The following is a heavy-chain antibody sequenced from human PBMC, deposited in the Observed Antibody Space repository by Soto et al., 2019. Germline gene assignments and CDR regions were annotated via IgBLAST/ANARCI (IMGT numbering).Heavy chain of an antibody. D-gene: IGHD2-21*01. V-gene: IGHV4-59*01. CDR1: GGSISSYY. CDR2: IYYSGST. J-gene: IGHJ4*01. CDR3: ARDVVARTLDY. Sequence: SETLSLTCTVSGGSISSYYWSWIRQPPGKGLEWIGYIYYSGSTNYNPSLKSRVTISVDTSKNQFSLNLSSVTAADTAVYYCARDVVARTLDYCGHGILVTVSP.